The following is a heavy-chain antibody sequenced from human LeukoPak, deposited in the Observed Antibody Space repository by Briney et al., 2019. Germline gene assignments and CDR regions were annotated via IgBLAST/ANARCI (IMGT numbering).Heavy chain of an antibody. CDR1: GYTFTGSY. V-gene: IGHV1-69*04. Sequence: ASVKVSCKASGYTFTGSYMHWVRQAPGQGLEWMGRIIPILGIANYAQKFQGRVTITADKSTSTAYMELSSLRSDDTAVYFCARGYRSGSTHFDYWGQGTLVTVSS. D-gene: IGHD1-26*01. CDR2: IIPILGIA. J-gene: IGHJ4*02. CDR3: ARGYRSGSTHFDY.